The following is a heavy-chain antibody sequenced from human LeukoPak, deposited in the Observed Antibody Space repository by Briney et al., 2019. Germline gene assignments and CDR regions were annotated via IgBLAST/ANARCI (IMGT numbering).Heavy chain of an antibody. Sequence: PGRSLRLSCAASGFTFSSYAMHWVRQAPGKGLEWVAVIPYDGSNKYYADSVKGRFTISRDNAKNSLYLQMNSLRAEDTAVYYCARQSSIWNDGTNTDFNYWGQGTLVTVSS. CDR2: IPYDGSNK. D-gene: IGHD1-1*01. CDR1: GFTFSSYA. CDR3: ARQSSIWNDGTNTDFNY. J-gene: IGHJ4*02. V-gene: IGHV3-30*04.